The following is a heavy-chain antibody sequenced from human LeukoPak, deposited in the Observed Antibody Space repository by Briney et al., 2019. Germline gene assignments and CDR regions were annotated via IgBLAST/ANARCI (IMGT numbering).Heavy chain of an antibody. CDR2: ISSSSSYI. CDR1: GFTFSSYW. V-gene: IGHV3-21*01. J-gene: IGHJ4*02. Sequence: PGGSLRLSCAASGFTFSSYWMHWVRQAPGKGLEWVSSISSSSSYIYYADSVKGRFTISRDNAKNSLYLQMNSLRAEGTAVYYCARAGHSSGYYSPPFDYWGQGTLVTVSS. D-gene: IGHD3-22*01. CDR3: ARAGHSSGYYSPPFDY.